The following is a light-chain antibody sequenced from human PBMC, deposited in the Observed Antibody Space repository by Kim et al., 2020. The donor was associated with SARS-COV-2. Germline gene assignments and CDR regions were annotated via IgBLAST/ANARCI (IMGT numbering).Light chain of an antibody. CDR1: TSNVASTT. Sequence: GQRVSSSCSGGTSNVASTTVNWYQQFPGTAPKLLIYLENRRPSGVPDRFSGSRSGTSASLAISDLRSEDEADYHCASWDDSLNAWVFGGGTQLTVL. J-gene: IGLJ3*02. CDR2: LEN. V-gene: IGLV1-44*01. CDR3: ASWDDSLNAWV.